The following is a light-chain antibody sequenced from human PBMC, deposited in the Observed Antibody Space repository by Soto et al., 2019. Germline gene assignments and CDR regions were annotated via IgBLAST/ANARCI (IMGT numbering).Light chain of an antibody. V-gene: IGLV2-14*03. CDR3: SAYTSSSIVI. Sequence: QSALTQPASVSGSPGQSITISCTGTSSDLDDFRYVSWYQQHPGKAPKLTIYGVSNRPSGVSNRFSGSKSGNTASLTISGLQTDDEADYYCSAYTSSSIVIFGGGTKVTVL. CDR2: GVS. J-gene: IGLJ2*01. CDR1: SSDLDDFRY.